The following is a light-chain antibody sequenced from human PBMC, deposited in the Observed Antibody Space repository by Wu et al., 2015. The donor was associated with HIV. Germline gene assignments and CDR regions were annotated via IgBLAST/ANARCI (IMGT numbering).Light chain of an antibody. CDR1: QSISGSNY. V-gene: IGKV3-20*01. Sequence: DIVLTQSPGTLSLSPGDRATLSCRASQSISGSNYLAWYQQKSGQAPRLLIYGASNRATGIPDRFSGSGPGTDFTLTISRLKPEDFAVYFCQQFRHSPRTFGQGTKVEIK. CDR3: QQFRHSPRT. J-gene: IGKJ1*01. CDR2: GAS.